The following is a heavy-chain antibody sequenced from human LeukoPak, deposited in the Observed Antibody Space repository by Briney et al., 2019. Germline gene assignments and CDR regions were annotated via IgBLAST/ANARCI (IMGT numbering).Heavy chain of an antibody. CDR1: GFTFSSYA. D-gene: IGHD2-2*01. CDR3: AKLQTAVVPAATLGFDS. J-gene: IGHJ4*02. Sequence: GGSLRLSCAASGFTFSSYAMSWVRQARGKGLEWVSAISGSGGSTYYADSVKGRFTIPRDNSKNTLYLQMNSLRAEDTAIYYCAKLQTAVVPAATLGFDSWGQGTLVTVSS. CDR2: ISGSGGST. V-gene: IGHV3-23*01.